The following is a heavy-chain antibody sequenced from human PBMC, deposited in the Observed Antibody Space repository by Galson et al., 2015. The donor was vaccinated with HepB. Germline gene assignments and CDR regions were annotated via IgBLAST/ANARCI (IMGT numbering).Heavy chain of an antibody. CDR2: ISSSSSTT. D-gene: IGHD5-18*01. V-gene: IGHV3-48*01. Sequence: SLRLSCAASGFSLSSYSMNWVRQAPGKGLEWVSYISSSSSTTYYADSVKGRFTISRDNAKNSLYLQMNSLRAEDTAVYYCARGSVGYSYGSGYWGQGTLVTVSS. CDR1: GFSLSSYS. J-gene: IGHJ4*02. CDR3: ARGSVGYSYGSGY.